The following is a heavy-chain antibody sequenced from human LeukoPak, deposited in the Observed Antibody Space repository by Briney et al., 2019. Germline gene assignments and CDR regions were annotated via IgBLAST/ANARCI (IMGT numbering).Heavy chain of an antibody. Sequence: GGSLRLSCAVSGFIFSNYWMHWVRQAPGEGLVWVSRVTSDGSSAIYADSVKGRFTISRDNAKNTLYLQMNNLRAEDTAVYYCARDNYYSDNSGSLYFFDYWGQGSLVTVSS. CDR2: VTSDGSSA. CDR1: GFIFSNYW. J-gene: IGHJ4*02. CDR3: ARDNYYSDNSGSLYFFDY. D-gene: IGHD3-22*01. V-gene: IGHV3-74*01.